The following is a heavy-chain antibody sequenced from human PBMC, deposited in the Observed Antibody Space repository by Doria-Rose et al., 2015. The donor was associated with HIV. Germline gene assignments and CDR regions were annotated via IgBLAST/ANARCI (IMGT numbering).Heavy chain of an antibody. CDR3: ARMGSYRELDY. Sequence: QVQLRESGPGLVQPSETLSLTCSVSGASVSSRGYYWNWIRQVPGKGLESLGYTYYTGTSDYSPSLKSRLNMAVDTSKNQFSLKLSFVTVADTAVYYCARMGSYRELDYWCQGALVIV. CDR1: GASVSSRGYY. J-gene: IGHJ4*02. V-gene: IGHV4-31*03. CDR2: TYYTGTS. D-gene: IGHD3-3*01.